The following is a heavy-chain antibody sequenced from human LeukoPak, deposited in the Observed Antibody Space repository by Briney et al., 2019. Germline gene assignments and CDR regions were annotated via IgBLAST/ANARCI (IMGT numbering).Heavy chain of an antibody. V-gene: IGHV1-2*02. Sequence: ASVKVSCKASGYTFSGFYIHWVRQAPGQGLEWMGWINPNSGGTNFAQKFQGRVTITADESTSTAYMELSSLRSEDTAVYYCARPQPGDYYERNAFDIWGQGTMVTVSS. CDR3: ARPQPGDYYERNAFDI. CDR2: INPNSGGT. D-gene: IGHD3-22*01. CDR1: GYTFSGFY. J-gene: IGHJ3*02.